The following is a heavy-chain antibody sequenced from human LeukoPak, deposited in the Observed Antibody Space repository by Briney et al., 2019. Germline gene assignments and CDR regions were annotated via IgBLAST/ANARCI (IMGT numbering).Heavy chain of an antibody. CDR1: VFTLCDYA. CDR2: ISSKAYGGTA. Sequence: GGSLRHSCTASVFTLCDYATRWVRQAPGKGLEWVGFISSKAYGGTAEYAASVKGRFIISRDDSESIAYLQMHSLKTEDTAVYYCSRIAVRGEGLCYWGPGTLVTVSS. V-gene: IGHV3-49*04. J-gene: IGHJ4*02. D-gene: IGHD6-6*01. CDR3: SRIAVRGEGLCY.